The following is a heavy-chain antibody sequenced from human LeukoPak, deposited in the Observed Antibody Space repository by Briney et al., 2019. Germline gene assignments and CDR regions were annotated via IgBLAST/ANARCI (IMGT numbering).Heavy chain of an antibody. V-gene: IGHV3-23*01. CDR1: VFTFSSYA. J-gene: IGHJ4*02. CDR3: ARADSNWHLYYFDY. D-gene: IGHD6-13*01. CDR2: ISGSGGST. Sequence: GGSLRLSCAASVFTFSSYAVNWGRQDPGKGLEWVSGISGSGGSTYYADSVKGRFTISRDNYKNTLYVQMNRLRAEETAVYYCARADSNWHLYYFDYWGQGALVTVSS.